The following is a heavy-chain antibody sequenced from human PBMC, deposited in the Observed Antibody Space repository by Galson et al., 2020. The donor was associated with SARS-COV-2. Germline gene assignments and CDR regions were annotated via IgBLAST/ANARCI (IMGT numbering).Heavy chain of an antibody. Sequence: GESLKISCAGSGLTFSAYGMTWVRQAPGKGLEWVPTISGSGGSTYYADSVKGRITISRDNSNNTMFLQMTSLRVEDTAVYYCARAPTPKMSTVTTTNRRAYNYYYMDVWGEGTAVTVSS. V-gene: IGHV3-23*01. CDR3: ARAPTPKMSTVTTTNRRAYNYYYMDV. CDR1: GLTFSAYG. CDR2: ISGSGGST. J-gene: IGHJ6*03. D-gene: IGHD4-17*01.